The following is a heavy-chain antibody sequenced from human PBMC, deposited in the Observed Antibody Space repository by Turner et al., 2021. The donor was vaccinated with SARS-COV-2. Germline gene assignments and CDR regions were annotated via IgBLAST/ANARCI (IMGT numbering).Heavy chain of an antibody. CDR1: GGSISSSSYS. CDR3: ATSTVAGTELNYYGMDV. D-gene: IGHD6-13*01. Sequence: QLQLQASGPGLVKPSETLSLTCPVSGGSISSSSYSWGLIRQPPGKGLEWIGSIYYSGSTNYNPSLKSRVTISVDTSKNQFSLKLSSVTAADTAVYYCATSTVAGTELNYYGMDVWGQGTTVTVSS. V-gene: IGHV4-39*01. CDR2: IYYSGST. J-gene: IGHJ6*02.